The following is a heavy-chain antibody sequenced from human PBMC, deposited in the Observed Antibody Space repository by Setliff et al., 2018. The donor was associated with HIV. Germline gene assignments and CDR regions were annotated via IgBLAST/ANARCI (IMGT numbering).Heavy chain of an antibody. CDR2: VFYSGTT. J-gene: IGHJ4*02. Sequence: SETLSLTCTVSGDSISPYYWGWIRQPTGKGLEWIGTVFYSGTTQYNPSFKSRVTISIDTSKNQFSLKMISVTAADTAVYYCARMESTRPPRGLDYWGRGTLVTVSS. CDR1: GDSISPYY. V-gene: IGHV4-39*01. D-gene: IGHD6-6*01. CDR3: ARMESTRPPRGLDY.